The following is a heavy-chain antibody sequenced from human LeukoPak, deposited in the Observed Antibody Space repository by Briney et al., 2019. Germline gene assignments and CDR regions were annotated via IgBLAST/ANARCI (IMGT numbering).Heavy chain of an antibody. CDR2: VSDGGGT. J-gene: IGHJ4*02. D-gene: IGHD6-19*01. CDR1: GGSFSVYY. V-gene: IGHV4-34*01. CDR3: ARDLAVAGTNYFDF. Sequence: SETLSLTCAVSGGSFSVYYWGWLRQPPGKGLEWIGEVSDGGGTDYNPSLKSRVTISIDKSKDQFSLEVTSVTAADTAIYYCARDLAVAGTNYFDFWGQGVLVTVSS.